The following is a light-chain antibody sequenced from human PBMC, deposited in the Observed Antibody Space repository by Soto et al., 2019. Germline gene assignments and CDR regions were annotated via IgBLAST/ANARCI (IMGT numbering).Light chain of an antibody. V-gene: IGLV1-51*01. J-gene: IGLJ2*01. Sequence: QSVLTQPPSVSAAPGQKVTISCSGSTSNIGNNYVSWYQQLPGTAPKLLIFDNNKRPSGIPDRFSGSKSGTSATLGITGLQTGDEADYYCAAWDSRLSAVIFGGGTKVTVL. CDR1: TSNIGNNY. CDR3: AAWDSRLSAVI. CDR2: DNN.